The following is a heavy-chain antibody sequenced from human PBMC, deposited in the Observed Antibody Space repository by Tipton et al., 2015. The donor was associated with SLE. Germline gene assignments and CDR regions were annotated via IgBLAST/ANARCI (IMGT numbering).Heavy chain of an antibody. D-gene: IGHD6-13*01. Sequence: SLRLSCAASGFTFSSYAMSWVRQAPGKGLEWVSSITSTGSNIYYADSVKGRFTISRDNAKNSLYLQMDSLRAEDTAVYYCARSLGNNWYKAYYFDYWGQGTLVTVSS. CDR3: ARSLGNNWYKAYYFDY. V-gene: IGHV3-21*01. J-gene: IGHJ4*02. CDR2: ITSTGSNI. CDR1: GFTFSSYA.